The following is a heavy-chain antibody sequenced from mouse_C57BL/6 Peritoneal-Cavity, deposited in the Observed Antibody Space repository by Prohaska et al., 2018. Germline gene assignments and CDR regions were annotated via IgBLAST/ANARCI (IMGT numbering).Heavy chain of an antibody. CDR2: INSDCSVI. V-gene: IGHV11-2*01. D-gene: IGHD4-1*01. Sequence: EVQLLETGGGLVQPGGSRGLSCEGSGFTFSGFWMSWVRQTPGKTLEWIGDINSDCSVIIYAPAIKYRFTIFRDKDKSTLYLQMSNVRSEDTATYFCMRYGSYWYFDVWGTGTTVTVSS. J-gene: IGHJ1*03. CDR3: MRYGSYWYFDV. CDR1: GFTFSGFW.